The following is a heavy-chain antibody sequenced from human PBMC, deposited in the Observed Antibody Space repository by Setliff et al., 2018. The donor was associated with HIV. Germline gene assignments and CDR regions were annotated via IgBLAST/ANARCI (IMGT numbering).Heavy chain of an antibody. J-gene: IGHJ4*02. D-gene: IGHD3-22*01. V-gene: IGHV3-20*04. CDR1: GFTFDNYG. CDR3: VTVGDYDSSGYYRY. CDR2: INWNGGST. Sequence: LRLSCAASGFTFDNYGMTWVRQAPGKGLEWVSGINWNGGSTGYADSVKGRFTISRDNAKNSLHLQMNSLRAEDTALYYCVTVGDYDSSGYYRYWGQGTLVTVSS.